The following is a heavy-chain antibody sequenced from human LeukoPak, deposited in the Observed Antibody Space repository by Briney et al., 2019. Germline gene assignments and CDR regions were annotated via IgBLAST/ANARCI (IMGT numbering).Heavy chain of an antibody. CDR1: GYTLTELS. Sequence: ASVKVSCKVSGYTLTELSMHWVRQAPGKGLEWMGGFDPEHGETIYAQKFQGRVTMTEDTSTDTAYMELSSLRSEDTAVYYCATDQSRYCSGGSCHHWGQGTLVTVSS. J-gene: IGHJ5*02. V-gene: IGHV1-24*01. D-gene: IGHD2-15*01. CDR2: FDPEHGET. CDR3: ATDQSRYCSGGSCHH.